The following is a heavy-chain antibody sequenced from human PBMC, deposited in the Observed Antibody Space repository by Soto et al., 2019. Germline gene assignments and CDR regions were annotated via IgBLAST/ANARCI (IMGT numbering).Heavy chain of an antibody. J-gene: IGHJ6*03. Sequence: PSETLSLTCTVSGGSISSSSYYWGWIRQPPGKGLEWIGCIYYSGSTNYNPSLKSRVTISVDTSKNQFSLKLSSVTAADTAVYYRERVHVDILTYYMDVWGKGTTVTVSS. CDR3: ERVHVDILTYYMDV. CDR1: GGSISSSSYY. V-gene: IGHV4-39*07. CDR2: IYYSGST. D-gene: IGHD3-9*01.